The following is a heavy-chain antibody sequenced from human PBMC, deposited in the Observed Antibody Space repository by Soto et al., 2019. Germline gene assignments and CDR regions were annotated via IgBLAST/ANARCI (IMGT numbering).Heavy chain of an antibody. CDR2: INHSGST. D-gene: IGHD2-2*01. J-gene: IGHJ6*03. CDR3: ARRGDCSSTSCSSYYYYMDV. Sequence: SETLSLTCAVYGGSFSGYYWSWIRQPPGKGLEWIGEINHSGSTNYNPSLKSRVTISVDTSKNQFSLKLSSVTAADTAVYYCARRGDCSSTSCSSYYYYMDVWGKGTTVTVSS. CDR1: GGSFSGYY. V-gene: IGHV4-34*01.